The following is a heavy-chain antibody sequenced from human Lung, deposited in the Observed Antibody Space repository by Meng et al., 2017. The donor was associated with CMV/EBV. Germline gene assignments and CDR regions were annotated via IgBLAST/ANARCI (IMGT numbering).Heavy chain of an antibody. J-gene: IGHJ4*02. CDR1: GGSISSSNG. CDR2: IYHSGRT. D-gene: IGHD2-21*02. Sequence: PAAGPAVVEPRRPRALTCAVPGGSISSSNGGRWVRQAPGKGLEWIGEIYHSGRTNYNPSLKSRVTISVDKSKNQFSLKLSSVTAADTAVYYCARVVTALWGYYFDYWGQGTLVTVSS. CDR3: ARVVTALWGYYFDY. V-gene: IGHV4-4*03.